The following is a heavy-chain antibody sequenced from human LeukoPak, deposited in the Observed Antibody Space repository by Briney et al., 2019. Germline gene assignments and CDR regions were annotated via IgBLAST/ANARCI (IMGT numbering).Heavy chain of an antibody. V-gene: IGHV3-30*03. J-gene: IGHJ4*02. Sequence: AXGXGXEWVSLVSYDGGNEYYVDSVTGRFTISRDNSKNTLYLQMNSLRPEDTAVYYCARSYGSASYNIDYWGQGTLVTVSS. D-gene: IGHD3-10*01. CDR2: VSYDGGNE. CDR3: ARSYGSASYNIDY.